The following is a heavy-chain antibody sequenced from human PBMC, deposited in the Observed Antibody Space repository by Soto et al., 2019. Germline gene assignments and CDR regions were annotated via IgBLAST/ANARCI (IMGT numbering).Heavy chain of an antibody. D-gene: IGHD3-22*01. CDR3: ARDYDSSGYTRYYFDY. CDR2: IWYDGSNK. V-gene: IGHV3-33*01. J-gene: IGHJ4*02. Sequence: QVQLVESGGGVVQPGRSLRLSCAASGFTFSSYGMHWVRQAPGKGLEGVAVIWYDGSNKYYADSVKGRFTISRDNSKNTLYLQMNSLRSEDTAVYYCARDYDSSGYTRYYFDYWGQGTLVTVSS. CDR1: GFTFSSYG.